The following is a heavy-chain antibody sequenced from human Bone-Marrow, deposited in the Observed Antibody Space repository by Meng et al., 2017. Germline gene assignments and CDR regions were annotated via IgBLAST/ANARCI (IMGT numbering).Heavy chain of an antibody. J-gene: IGHJ4*02. D-gene: IGHD5-18*01. Sequence: SETLSLTCTVSGGSISSYYWSWIRQPAGKGLEWIGEINHSGSTNYNPSLKSRVTISVDTSKNQFSLKLSSVTAADTAVYYCARGDTAPGDYWGQGTLVTVSS. CDR1: GGSISSYY. CDR2: INHSGST. V-gene: IGHV4-34*01. CDR3: ARGDTAPGDY.